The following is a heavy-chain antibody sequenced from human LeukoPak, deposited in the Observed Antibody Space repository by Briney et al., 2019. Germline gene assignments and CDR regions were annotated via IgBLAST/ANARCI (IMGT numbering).Heavy chain of an antibody. CDR3: AKDSAYYYDSSGYWYYFDY. V-gene: IGHV3-66*01. D-gene: IGHD3-22*01. J-gene: IGHJ4*02. CDR1: GFTVSSNY. CDR2: IYSGGTT. Sequence: PGGSLRLSCAASGFTVSSNYMSWVRQAPGKGLEWVSLIYSGGTTYYADSVKGRFTISRDNSKNTLYLQMNSLRAEDTAVYYCAKDSAYYYDSSGYWYYFDYWGQGTLVTVSS.